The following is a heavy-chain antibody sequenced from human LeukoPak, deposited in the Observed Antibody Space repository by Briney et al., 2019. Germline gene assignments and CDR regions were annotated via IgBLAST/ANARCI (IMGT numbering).Heavy chain of an antibody. J-gene: IGHJ4*02. D-gene: IGHD3-9*01. Sequence: SETLSLTCAVYGGSYSGYYWSWIRQPPGKGLEWIGEINHSGSTNYNPSLKSRVTISVDTSKNQFSLKLSSVTAADTAVYYCARGVPYYDILTGYYKRGEYYFDYWGQGALVTVSS. CDR1: GGSYSGYY. CDR2: INHSGST. CDR3: ARGVPYYDILTGYYKRGEYYFDY. V-gene: IGHV4-34*01.